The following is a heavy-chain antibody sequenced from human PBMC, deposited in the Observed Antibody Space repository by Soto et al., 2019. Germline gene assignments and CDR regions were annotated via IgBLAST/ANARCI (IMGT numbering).Heavy chain of an antibody. V-gene: IGHV2-70*11. CDR3: ARIRHYVSGDTPRMDV. CDR2: IDWDDDK. Sequence: SGPTLVNPTQTLTLTCTFSGFSLTTSGMCVSWIRQPPGKALEWLARIDWDDDKYYGTSLRTRLTISKDTSKNQVVLTMTNMDPVETATYYCARIRHYVSGDTPRMDVWGKGTTVPVSS. J-gene: IGHJ6*04. CDR1: GFSLTTSGMC. D-gene: IGHD3-10*01.